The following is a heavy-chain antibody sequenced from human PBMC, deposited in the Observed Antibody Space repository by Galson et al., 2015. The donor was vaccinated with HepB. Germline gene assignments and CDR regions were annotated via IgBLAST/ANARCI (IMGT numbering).Heavy chain of an antibody. D-gene: IGHD2-2*01. Sequence: SLRLSCAASGFTFNNAWMIWVRQAPGRGLEWVGRIKSKVDGGTTDYAAPVKGRFTISRDDSKNTLYLQMNNLNTEDTAVYYCITDKRALYCSSTNCFANYFYYYGLDIWGQGTTVTVSS. CDR1: GFTFNNAW. J-gene: IGHJ6*02. V-gene: IGHV3-15*01. CDR2: IKSKVDGGTT. CDR3: ITDKRALYCSSTNCFANYFYYYGLDI.